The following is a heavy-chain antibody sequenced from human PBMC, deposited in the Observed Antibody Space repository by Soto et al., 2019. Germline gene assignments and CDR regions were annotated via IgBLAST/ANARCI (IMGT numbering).Heavy chain of an antibody. J-gene: IGHJ5*02. D-gene: IGHD2-2*01. CDR3: ARGVPIVVVPAEEDWFDP. CDR2: INHSGST. Sequence: SETLSLTCAAYGGSFSGYYWSWVRQPPGKGLEWIGEINHSGSTNYNPSLKSRVTISVDTSKNQFSLKLSSVTAADTAVYYCARGVPIVVVPAEEDWFDPWGQGTLVTVSS. CDR1: GGSFSGYY. V-gene: IGHV4-34*01.